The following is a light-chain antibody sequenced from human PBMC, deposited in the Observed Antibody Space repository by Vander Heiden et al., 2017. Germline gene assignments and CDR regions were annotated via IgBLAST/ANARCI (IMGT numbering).Light chain of an antibody. CDR1: QYISSY. Sequence: DIQLTQSPSSLSASLGDRVTITCRTSQYISSYLNWYQQKPGKAPRLLIYAASSLQDGVPSRFSGSGSGTDFTLTITDLRPEDFATYYCQQSFIAPLFTFGSGTKVDFK. CDR3: QQSFIAPLFT. J-gene: IGKJ3*01. CDR2: AAS. V-gene: IGKV1-39*01.